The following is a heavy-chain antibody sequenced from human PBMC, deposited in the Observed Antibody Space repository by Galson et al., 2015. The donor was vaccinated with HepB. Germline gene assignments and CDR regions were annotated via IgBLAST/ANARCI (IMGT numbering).Heavy chain of an antibody. D-gene: IGHD6-19*01. Sequence: SLRLSCAASGSILSSYSMNWVRQAPGKGLEWVSSMSSSTNYIYYADSVKGRFTVSIDNAKNSLFLQMNSLKIDDTAVYYCAKARQMVAGPPYFDLWGQGALVIVSS. CDR2: MSSSTNYI. CDR3: AKARQMVAGPPYFDL. V-gene: IGHV3-21*04. CDR1: GSILSSYS. J-gene: IGHJ4*02.